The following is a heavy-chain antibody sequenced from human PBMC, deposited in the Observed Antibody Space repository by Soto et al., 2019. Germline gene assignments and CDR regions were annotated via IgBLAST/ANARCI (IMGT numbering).Heavy chain of an antibody. CDR3: ARVDDSSGYYYIPFDY. Sequence: GGSLRLSCAASGFTFSSYGMHWVRQAPGKGLEWVAVIWYDGSNKYYADSVKGRFTISRDNSKNTLYLQMNSLRAEDTAVYYCARVDDSSGYYYIPFDYWGQGTLVTVSS. CDR1: GFTFSSYG. V-gene: IGHV3-33*01. J-gene: IGHJ4*02. CDR2: IWYDGSNK. D-gene: IGHD3-22*01.